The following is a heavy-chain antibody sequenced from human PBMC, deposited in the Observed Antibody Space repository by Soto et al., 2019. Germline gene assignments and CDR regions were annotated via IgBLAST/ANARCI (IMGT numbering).Heavy chain of an antibody. D-gene: IGHD3-3*01. J-gene: IGHJ6*02. CDR2: IYYSGNT. CDR3: ARGVYDYWSGYYAGSGLDV. Sequence: QVPLQESGPGLVKPSETLSLTCTVSGDSMSPFYWNWIRQSPGKGLEWIGYIYYSGNTNYNPSLKSRVAISVDTSKNQFYRKLSSVTAADTAVYYCARGVYDYWSGYYAGSGLDVWGQGTTVTVSS. CDR1: GDSMSPFY. V-gene: IGHV4-59*13.